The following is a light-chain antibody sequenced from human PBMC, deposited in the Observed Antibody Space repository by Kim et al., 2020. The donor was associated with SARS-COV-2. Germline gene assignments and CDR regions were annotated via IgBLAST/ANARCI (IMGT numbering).Light chain of an antibody. CDR3: QQPYISPFT. J-gene: IGKJ3*01. CDR2: AAS. Sequence: DIQMTQSPSSLSASVGDRVTITCRTSQNINSHLNWYHQKPGRAPKLLIYAASTLQGGVPSRFSGSGSETDFTLTISSLQPGDFATYFCQQPYISPFTFGPGTKVDI. CDR1: QNINSH. V-gene: IGKV1-39*01.